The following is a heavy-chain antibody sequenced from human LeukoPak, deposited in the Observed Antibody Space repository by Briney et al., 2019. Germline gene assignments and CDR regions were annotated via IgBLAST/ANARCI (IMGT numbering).Heavy chain of an antibody. CDR1: GGSFSGYY. CDR3: VGNGYYSLDN. J-gene: IGHJ4*02. V-gene: IGHV4-34*01. Sequence: PSETLSLTCAVYGGSFSGYYWSWIRQPPGKGLEWIGSIYYSGSTYYNPSLKSRVTISVDTSKNQFSLKLSSVTAADTAVYYCVGNGYYSLDNWGQGTLVTVSS. CDR2: IYYSGST. D-gene: IGHD2-15*01.